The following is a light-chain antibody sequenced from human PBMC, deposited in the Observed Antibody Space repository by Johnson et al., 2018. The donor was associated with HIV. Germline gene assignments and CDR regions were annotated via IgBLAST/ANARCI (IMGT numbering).Light chain of an antibody. CDR1: SSNIGNNY. J-gene: IGLJ1*01. V-gene: IGLV1-51*01. Sequence: QSVLTQPPSVSAAPGQKVTISCSGRSSNIGNNYVSWYQQLPGKAPKLFIFENNKRPSGIPDRFSGSKSATSATLGITGLQTGDEADYYCGTWDSSLSAGVFGTGTKVTVL. CDR3: GTWDSSLSAGV. CDR2: ENN.